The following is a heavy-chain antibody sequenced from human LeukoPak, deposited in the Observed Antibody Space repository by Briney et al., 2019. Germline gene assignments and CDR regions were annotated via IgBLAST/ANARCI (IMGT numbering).Heavy chain of an antibody. CDR1: GGAFSHNI. D-gene: IGHD3-9*01. J-gene: IGHJ4*02. CDR3: ASHYDILTGLAYFDY. Sequence: SETLCLTCGVYGGAFSHNIWNWIRQTPLKGLVWIGSIYSSGSTYYNPSLKSPFTISVDTSKNQFSLKLSSVTAADTAIYYCASHYDILTGLAYFDYWGQGTLVTVSS. CDR2: IYSSGST. V-gene: IGHV4-34*01.